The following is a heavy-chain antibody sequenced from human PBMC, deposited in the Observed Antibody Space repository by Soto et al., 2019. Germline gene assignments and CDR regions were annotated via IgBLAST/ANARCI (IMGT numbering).Heavy chain of an antibody. CDR2: LIRIVETP. CDR3: AKRWDYSVNSFQH. Sequence: QVHLIQSGPEVKKPGSSVKVSCQTSGDTFSSRAINWVRQAPGQGLEWVGGLIRIVETPKYAQNFQGRVTITADRSRGAAYLELRKLTSDDTAVYYCAKRWDYSVNSFQHWGQGTLVFVSS. D-gene: IGHD4-4*01. CDR1: GDTFSSRA. J-gene: IGHJ1*01. V-gene: IGHV1-69*06.